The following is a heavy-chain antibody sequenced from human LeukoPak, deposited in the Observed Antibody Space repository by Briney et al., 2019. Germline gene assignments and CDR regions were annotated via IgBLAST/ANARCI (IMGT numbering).Heavy chain of an antibody. CDR3: AISTGSSGFVY. CDR2: FYYPGST. D-gene: IGHD1-26*01. J-gene: IGHJ4*02. V-gene: IGHV4-39*07. Sequence: SETLSLTCTVSGGSISSSSYYWGWVRQPPGKGLEWIGSFYYPGSTYYNPSLKSRLSISVDTSNNQFSLKLNSVTAADTAVYYCAISTGSSGFVYWGQGTLVTVSS. CDR1: GGSISSSSYY.